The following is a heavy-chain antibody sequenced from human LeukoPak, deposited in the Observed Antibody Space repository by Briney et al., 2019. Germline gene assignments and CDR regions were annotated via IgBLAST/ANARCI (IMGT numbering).Heavy chain of an antibody. V-gene: IGHV1-18*01. CDR1: GHTFISYG. Sequence: ASVKVSCKPSGHTFISYGISWVRQAPGQGLEWVGWISAYKGVTDYAQKFQGRVAMTTDTSTSTVYMELMSLTFEDTAVYYCARVNDIAVVAAAAPHYEYWGQGTLVTVSS. CDR3: ARVNDIAVVAAAAPHYEY. CDR2: ISAYKGVT. J-gene: IGHJ4*02. D-gene: IGHD2-15*01.